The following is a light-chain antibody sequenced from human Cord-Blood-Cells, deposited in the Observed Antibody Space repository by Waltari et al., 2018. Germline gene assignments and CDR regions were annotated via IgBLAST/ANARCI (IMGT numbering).Light chain of an antibody. CDR3: CSYAGSSTFVV. J-gene: IGLJ2*01. Sequence: QSALTQPASVSGSPGQSITISCTGTSRDVGSYNLVSWYQQHPGKAPKLMIYECSKRPSGVSNRFSGSKYGNTASLTISGRQAEDEADYYCCSYAGSSTFVVFGVGTKLTVL. V-gene: IGLV2-23*03. CDR2: ECS. CDR1: SRDVGSYNL.